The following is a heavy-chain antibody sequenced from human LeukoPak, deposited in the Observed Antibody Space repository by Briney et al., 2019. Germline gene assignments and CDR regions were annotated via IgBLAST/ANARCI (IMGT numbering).Heavy chain of an antibody. Sequence: GGSLRLSCAASGFTFSSYGMHWVRQAPGKGLEWVAVISYDGSNKYYADSVKGRFTISRDNSKNTLYLQMNSLRAEDTAVYYCAGPHKDYDPLFDYWGQGTLVTVSS. CDR1: GFTFSSYG. D-gene: IGHD4-17*01. J-gene: IGHJ4*02. V-gene: IGHV3-30*19. CDR2: ISYDGSNK. CDR3: AGPHKDYDPLFDY.